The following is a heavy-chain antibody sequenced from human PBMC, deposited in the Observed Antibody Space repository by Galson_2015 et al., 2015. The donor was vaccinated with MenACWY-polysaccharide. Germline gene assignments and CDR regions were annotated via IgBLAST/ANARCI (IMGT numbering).Heavy chain of an antibody. V-gene: IGHV3-23*01. CDR2: ISGGGTSP. CDR1: GFTFSSYA. CDR3: AINGLAYGSSSYYHYAMDV. D-gene: IGHD6-6*01. Sequence: SLRLSCAASGFTFSSYAMTWVRQAPGKGLEGVSAISGGGTSPYYTDSVKGRFTISRDNSKNTLFLQMNSLRAEDTAVYYCAINGLAYGSSSYYHYAMDVWGQGTTVTVSS. J-gene: IGHJ6*02.